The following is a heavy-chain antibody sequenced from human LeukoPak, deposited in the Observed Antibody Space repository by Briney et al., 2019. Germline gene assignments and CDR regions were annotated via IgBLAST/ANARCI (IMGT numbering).Heavy chain of an antibody. J-gene: IGHJ4*02. CDR2: LNAAGRSS. CDR3: ASGPSGYHNT. D-gene: IGHD5-12*01. CDR1: GFSFSTYG. Sequence: GGSLRLSCAASGFSFSTYGMSWVRQAPGRGLEWVSALNAAGRSSFYADSVKGRFTISRDNSKNTLYLQMNSLRAEDTAVYYCASGPSGYHNTGGQGTLVTVSS. V-gene: IGHV3-23*01.